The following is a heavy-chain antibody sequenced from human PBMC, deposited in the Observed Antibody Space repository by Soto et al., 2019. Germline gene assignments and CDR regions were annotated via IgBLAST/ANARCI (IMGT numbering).Heavy chain of an antibody. CDR3: ARDFSGTTTAYYYYGMDV. CDR2: IIPIFGTA. D-gene: IGHD1-1*01. Sequence: QVQLVQSGAEVKKPGSSVKVSCKASGGTFSSYAISWVRQAPGQGLEWMGGIIPIFGTANYAQKFQGRATITADESTSTAYMELSSMRSEHTAVYYCARDFSGTTTAYYYYGMDVLGQGTTVTVSS. V-gene: IGHV1-69*12. J-gene: IGHJ6*02. CDR1: GGTFSSYA.